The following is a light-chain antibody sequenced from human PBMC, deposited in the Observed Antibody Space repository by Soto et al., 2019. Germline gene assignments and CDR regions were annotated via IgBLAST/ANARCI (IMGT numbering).Light chain of an antibody. CDR3: QQYGSSHPT. Sequence: EIVLTQSPGTLSLSPGERATLSCRASQSVSSNYLAWYQRKPGQAPRLLIYGASNRATGIPNRFSGSGSGTDLTLTITRLEPEDFVLYYCQQYGSSHPTFGQGTKVEI. CDR1: QSVSSNY. CDR2: GAS. J-gene: IGKJ1*01. V-gene: IGKV3-20*01.